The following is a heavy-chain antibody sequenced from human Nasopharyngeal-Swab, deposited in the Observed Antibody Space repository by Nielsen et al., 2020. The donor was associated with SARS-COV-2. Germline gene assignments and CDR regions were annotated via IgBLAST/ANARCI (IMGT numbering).Heavy chain of an antibody. D-gene: IGHD6-13*01. CDR3: ARQERGSSWYESTRRSYWYFDL. CDR2: IKSDGSQK. Sequence: GGSLRLSCAASGFTFNNYWMSWVRQAPGKGLEWVANIKSDGSQKYFVDSVKGRFTISRDNAKYSLYLQMDSLRVDDTAVYYCARQERGSSWYESTRRSYWYFDLWGRGTLVTVSS. J-gene: IGHJ2*01. V-gene: IGHV3-7*01. CDR1: GFTFNNYW.